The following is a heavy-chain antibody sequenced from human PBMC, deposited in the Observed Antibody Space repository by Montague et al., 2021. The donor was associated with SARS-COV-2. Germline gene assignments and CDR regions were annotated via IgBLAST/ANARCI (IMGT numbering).Heavy chain of an antibody. CDR3: ARGSGWMGNAFDI. V-gene: IGHV4-59*01. Sequence: ETLSLTCTVSGGSISSYYWSWIRQPPGKGLEWIGYIYYSGSTNYSPSLKSRVTISVDTSKNQFSLKLSSVTAADTAVYYCARGSGWMGNAFDIWGQGTKVTVSS. D-gene: IGHD6-19*01. CDR2: IYYSGST. J-gene: IGHJ3*02. CDR1: GGSISSYY.